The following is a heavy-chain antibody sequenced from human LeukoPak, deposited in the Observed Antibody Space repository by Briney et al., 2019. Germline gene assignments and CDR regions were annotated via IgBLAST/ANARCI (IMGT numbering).Heavy chain of an antibody. Sequence: GGSLRLSCAASGFTFSSYSMNWVRQAPGKGLEWVASIKEDGSEEHYVDSVKGRFTISRDNARNSVHVQMNSLRAEDTAVYFCARVRPGHYFDYWGQGALVTVSS. CDR3: ARVRPGHYFDY. V-gene: IGHV3-7*01. J-gene: IGHJ4*02. CDR2: IKEDGSEE. CDR1: GFTFSSYS. D-gene: IGHD6-6*01.